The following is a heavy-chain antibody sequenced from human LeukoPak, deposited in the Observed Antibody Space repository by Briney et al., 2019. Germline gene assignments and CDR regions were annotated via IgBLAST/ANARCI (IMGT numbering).Heavy chain of an antibody. CDR2: ITTSDGNT. Sequence: GGSLRLSCAASGFTFSSYTMSWVRQAPGKGLEWVSTITTSDGNTYYADSVKGRFTVSRDNSKNTLFLQMNSLRAEDTAVYYCARDGGLWVSAHWGDSWGRGTLVTVSS. CDR3: ARDGGLWVSAHWGDS. V-gene: IGHV3-23*01. J-gene: IGHJ4*02. D-gene: IGHD7-27*01. CDR1: GFTFSSYT.